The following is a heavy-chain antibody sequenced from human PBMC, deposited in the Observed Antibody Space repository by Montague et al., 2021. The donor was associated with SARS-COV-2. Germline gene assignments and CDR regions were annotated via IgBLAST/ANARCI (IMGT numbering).Heavy chain of an antibody. J-gene: IGHJ4*02. V-gene: IGHV3-30*04. Sequence: SLRLSCSASGFTFSSYAMHWVRQAPGKGLEWVAVISYDGSNKYYXDSVKGRFTISRDNSKNTLYLQINSLRAEDTAVYYCARDNYDYVWGSYRYIYWGQGTLVTVSS. CDR1: GFTFSSYA. CDR2: ISYDGSNK. CDR3: ARDNYDYVWGSYRYIY. D-gene: IGHD3-16*02.